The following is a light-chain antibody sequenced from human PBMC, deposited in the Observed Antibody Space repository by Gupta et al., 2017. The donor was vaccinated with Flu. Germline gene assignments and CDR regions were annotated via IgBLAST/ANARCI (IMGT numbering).Light chain of an antibody. Sequence: ISCRSSQSLVHSNGNTYLTWFQQRTGQSPRRLIYRVSNRDSGVPDRFSGSGSGTDFTLKISRVEAEDVGVYYCMQGTHWPTFGQGTKVEIK. CDR2: RVS. V-gene: IGKV2-30*02. J-gene: IGKJ1*01. CDR1: QSLVHSNGNTY. CDR3: MQGTHWPT.